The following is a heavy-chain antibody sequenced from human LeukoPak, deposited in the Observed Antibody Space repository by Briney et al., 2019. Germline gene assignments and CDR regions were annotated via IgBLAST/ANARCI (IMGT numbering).Heavy chain of an antibody. D-gene: IGHD3-10*02. CDR3: ARDGGLYYYDRGGWFDP. Sequence: PSETLSLTCTVSGGSISSYYWSWIRQPPGEGLEWLGYIYYSGSTNYNPSLKSRVTISVDTSKNQFSLKLSSVTAADAAVYYCARDGGLYYYDRGGWFDPWGQGTLVTVSS. CDR1: GGSISSYY. CDR2: IYYSGST. J-gene: IGHJ5*02. V-gene: IGHV4-59*01.